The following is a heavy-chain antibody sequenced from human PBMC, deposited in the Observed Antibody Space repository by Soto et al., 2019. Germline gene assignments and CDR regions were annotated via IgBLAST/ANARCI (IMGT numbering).Heavy chain of an antibody. CDR1: GFTFDDYV. CDR3: AKAGGSYLYYFDS. J-gene: IGHJ4*02. Sequence: EVQLVESGGGLVQPGRSLRLSCAASGFTFDDYVMHWVRQAPGKGLEWVSGISWNSNTIDYADSVKGRFTISRDNAKNSLYLQMNSLRPEDTALYYCAKAGGSYLYYFDSWGQGTLVTVSS. D-gene: IGHD1-26*01. V-gene: IGHV3-9*01. CDR2: ISWNSNTI.